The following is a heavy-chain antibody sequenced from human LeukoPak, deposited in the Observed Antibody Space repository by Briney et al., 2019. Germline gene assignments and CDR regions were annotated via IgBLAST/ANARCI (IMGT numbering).Heavy chain of an antibody. V-gene: IGHV5-51*01. Sequence: GESLKISCKGSGYSFTTYWIGWVRQMPGRGLEWMGIIYPDDSDTRYSPSFQGQVTISADKSINTAYLQWSSLKASDTAMYYCARPAYSGYDYNYFDYWGQGTLVTVSS. D-gene: IGHD5-12*01. CDR2: IYPDDSDT. CDR3: ARPAYSGYDYNYFDY. J-gene: IGHJ4*02. CDR1: GYSFTTYW.